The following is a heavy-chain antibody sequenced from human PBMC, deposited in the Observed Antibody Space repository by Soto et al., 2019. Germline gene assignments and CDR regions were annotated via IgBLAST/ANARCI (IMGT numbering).Heavy chain of an antibody. J-gene: IGHJ4*02. CDR3: AREGSSSWYYFDY. Sequence: KTSETLSLTCTVSGGSISSHYWSWIRQPPGKGLEWIGYIYYSGSTNYNPSLKSRVTISVDTSKNQFSLKLSSVTAADTAVYYCAREGSSSWYYFDYWGQGTLVTVSS. V-gene: IGHV4-59*11. CDR1: GGSISSHY. CDR2: IYYSGST. D-gene: IGHD6-13*01.